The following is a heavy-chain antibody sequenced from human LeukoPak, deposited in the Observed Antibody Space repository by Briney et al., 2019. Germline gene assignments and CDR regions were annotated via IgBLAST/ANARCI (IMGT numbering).Heavy chain of an antibody. J-gene: IGHJ6*03. CDR1: GYTFTSYG. CDR3: AREGSLGYYYYMDV. CDR2: ISAYNGNT. Sequence: ASVKVSYKASGYTFTSYGISWVRQAPGQGLEWMGWISAYNGNTNYAQKLQGRVTMTTDASTSTAYMELRSLRSDDTAVYYCAREGSLGYYYYMDVWGKGTTVTVSS. D-gene: IGHD3-16*01. V-gene: IGHV1-18*01.